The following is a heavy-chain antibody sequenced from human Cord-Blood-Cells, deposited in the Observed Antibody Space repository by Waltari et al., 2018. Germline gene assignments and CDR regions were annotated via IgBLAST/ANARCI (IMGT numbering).Heavy chain of an antibody. D-gene: IGHD6-13*01. CDR2: IYYSGST. Sequence: QLQLQESGPGLVKPSETLSLPCTVSGGSISSSSYYWGWCRHPPGKGLEWIGSIYYSGSTYYNPSLKSRVTISVDTSKNQFSLKLSSVTAADTAVYYCARRDSSSWYYYYYGMDVWGQGTTVTVSS. V-gene: IGHV4-39*01. CDR1: GGSISSSSYY. CDR3: ARRDSSSWYYYYYGMDV. J-gene: IGHJ6*02.